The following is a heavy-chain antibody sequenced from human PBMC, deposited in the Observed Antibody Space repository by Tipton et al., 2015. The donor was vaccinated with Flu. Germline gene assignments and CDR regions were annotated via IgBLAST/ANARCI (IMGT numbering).Heavy chain of an antibody. CDR3: ARGGYSGYDRYYFDY. J-gene: IGHJ4*02. V-gene: IGHV4-59*12. CDR1: GGSISSYY. CDR2: IYYSGST. D-gene: IGHD5-12*01. Sequence: TLSLTCTVSGGSISSYYWSWIRQPPGKGLEWIGYIYYSGSTYYNPSLKSRVTISVDTSKNQFSLKLSSVTAADTAVYYCARGGYSGYDRYYFDYWGQGTLVTVSS.